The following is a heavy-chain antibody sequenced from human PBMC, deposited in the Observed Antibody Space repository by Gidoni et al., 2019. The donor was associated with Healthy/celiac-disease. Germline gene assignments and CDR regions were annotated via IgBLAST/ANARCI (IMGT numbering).Heavy chain of an antibody. CDR3: ATDMVRGANPPGY. Sequence: QVQLVQSGAEVKKPGSSVKVSCKASGGTFSSYTISWVRQAPGQGLEWMGRIIPILGIANYAQKFQGRVTITADKSTSTAYMELSSLRSEDTAVYYCATDMVRGANPPGYWGQGTLVTVSS. J-gene: IGHJ4*02. CDR2: IIPILGIA. V-gene: IGHV1-69*02. CDR1: GGTFSSYT. D-gene: IGHD3-10*01.